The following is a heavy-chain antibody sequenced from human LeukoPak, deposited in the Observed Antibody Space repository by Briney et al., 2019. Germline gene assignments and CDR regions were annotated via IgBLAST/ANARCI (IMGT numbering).Heavy chain of an antibody. CDR1: GGSISSYY. V-gene: IGHV4-59*01. Sequence: KPSETLSLTCTVSGGSISSYYWSWIRQPPGKGLEWIGYIYYTGTTNYNPSLKSRVTISVDTSKNQFSLKLSSVTAADTALYYCAMSPTVTTNLDAFDLWGQGTMVTVSS. CDR2: IYYTGTT. CDR3: AMSPTVTTNLDAFDL. J-gene: IGHJ3*01. D-gene: IGHD4-17*01.